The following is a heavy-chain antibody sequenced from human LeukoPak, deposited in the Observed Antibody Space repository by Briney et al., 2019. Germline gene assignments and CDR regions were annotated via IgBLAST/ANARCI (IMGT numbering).Heavy chain of an antibody. Sequence: ASVKVSCTASGYTFTGYHMHWVRQAPGQGLEWMGWINPNSGGTNYAQRFQGRVTMTRDTSISTAYMELSRLRSDDTAVYYCAIVMITFGGVIDPWGQGTLVTVSS. D-gene: IGHD3-16*01. CDR2: INPNSGGT. J-gene: IGHJ5*02. V-gene: IGHV1-2*02. CDR3: AIVMITFGGVIDP. CDR1: GYTFTGYH.